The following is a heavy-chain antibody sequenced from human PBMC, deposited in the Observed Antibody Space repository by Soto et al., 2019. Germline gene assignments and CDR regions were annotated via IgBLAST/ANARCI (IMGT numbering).Heavy chain of an antibody. J-gene: IGHJ6*01. V-gene: IGHV5-51*01. Sequence: PGESLKISCKGSGYSFTSYWIGWVLQMPWKGLEWMGIIYPGDSDTRYSPPFQGQVTISADKSISTAYLQWSSLKASDTAMYYCARRSGGRKYDEDYYYYGMEVSGQGTTVNVAS. D-gene: IGHD3-16*01. CDR3: ARRSGGRKYDEDYYYYGMEV. CDR2: IYPGDSDT. CDR1: GYSFTSYW.